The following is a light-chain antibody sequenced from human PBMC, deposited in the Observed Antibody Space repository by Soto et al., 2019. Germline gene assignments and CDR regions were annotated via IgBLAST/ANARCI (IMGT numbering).Light chain of an antibody. Sequence: SYELTQPSSVSVSPGQTARITCSGDVLAKKYARWFQQKPGQAPVLVIYKDSERPSGIPERFSGSSSGTTVTLTISGAQVEDEADYYCYSAADNIVVVGGGTKLPVL. CDR1: VLAKKY. CDR3: YSAADNIVV. CDR2: KDS. V-gene: IGLV3-27*01. J-gene: IGLJ2*01.